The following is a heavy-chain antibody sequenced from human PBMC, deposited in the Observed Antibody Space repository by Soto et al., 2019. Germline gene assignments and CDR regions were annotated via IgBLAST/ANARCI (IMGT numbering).Heavy chain of an antibody. J-gene: IGHJ4*02. CDR2: INSDGTTT. CDR1: GFTFNNFW. Sequence: HPGGSLSLSCAASGFTFNNFWMYWVRQTPEKGLVLVSGINSDGTTTIYADSVMGRFTISRDNAKNTLYLQMNSLTVEDTAIYYCVRDIRWGQGTLVTVSS. CDR3: VRDIR. V-gene: IGHV3-74*01.